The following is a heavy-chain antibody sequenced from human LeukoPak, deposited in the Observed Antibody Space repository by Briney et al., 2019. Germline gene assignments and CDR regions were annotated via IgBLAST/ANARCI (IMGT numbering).Heavy chain of an antibody. J-gene: IGHJ4*02. CDR3: ARALGYSSGWGVDY. Sequence: SETLSLTCTVSGVSISNYYWSWIRQPPGKGLEYIGYSYNSGSTYYNPSLKSRVIISQDTSKNQFSLNLSSVTAADTAVYYCARALGYSSGWGVDYWGQGILVTVSS. CDR1: GVSISNYY. V-gene: IGHV4-59*01. CDR2: SYNSGST. D-gene: IGHD6-19*01.